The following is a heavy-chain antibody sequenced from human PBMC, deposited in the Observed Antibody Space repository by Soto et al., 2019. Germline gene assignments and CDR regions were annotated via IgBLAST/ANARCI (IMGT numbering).Heavy chain of an antibody. CDR3: VRAAKRYFDY. V-gene: IGHV1-69*10. J-gene: IGHJ4*02. D-gene: IGHD6-25*01. CDR1: GVTYNTFA. Sequence: AASVKVSCKASGVTYNTFAVSWLRQAPGQGLEWMGGIIPVLGPAFYAQKFQGRVTITADKSTSTAYLELTSLGSEDTAVYYCVRAAKRYFDYWGQGTLVTVSS. CDR2: IIPVLGPA.